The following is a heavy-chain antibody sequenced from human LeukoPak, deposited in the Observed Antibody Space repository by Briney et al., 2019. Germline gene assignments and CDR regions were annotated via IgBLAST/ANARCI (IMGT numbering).Heavy chain of an antibody. Sequence: SQTLSLTCTVSGGAISSGGYYWSWIRQHPEKGPEWIGHMFYSGGTYYNPSLKSRVSMSVDTSQNHFSLKLTSVTAADTAVYYCARGDPLRYWGQGIRVTVSS. V-gene: IGHV4-31*03. J-gene: IGHJ4*02. CDR2: MFYSGGT. D-gene: IGHD3-16*02. CDR1: GGAISSGGYY. CDR3: ARGDPLRY.